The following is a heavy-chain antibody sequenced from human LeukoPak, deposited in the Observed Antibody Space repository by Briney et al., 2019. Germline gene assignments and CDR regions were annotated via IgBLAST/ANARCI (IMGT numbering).Heavy chain of an antibody. Sequence: PSETLSLTCTVSGGSISSGGYYWGWIRQPPGKGLEWIGYIYHSGSTYYNPSLKSRVTISVDRSKNQFSLKLSSVTAADTAVYYCARLRGSTDYDFWSGYPAGAFDIWGQGTMVTVSS. CDR2: IYHSGST. J-gene: IGHJ3*02. CDR1: GGSISSGGYY. D-gene: IGHD3-3*01. V-gene: IGHV4-30-2*01. CDR3: ARLRGSTDYDFWSGYPAGAFDI.